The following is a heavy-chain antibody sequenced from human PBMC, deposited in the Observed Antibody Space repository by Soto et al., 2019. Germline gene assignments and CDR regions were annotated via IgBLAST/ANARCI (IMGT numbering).Heavy chain of an antibody. V-gene: IGHV1-8*01. CDR1: GYTFTSYD. J-gene: IGHJ3*02. CDR3: ARVLGSGWYLLDAFDI. Sequence: QVQLVQSGAEVKKPGASVKVSCKASGYTFTSYDINWVRQATGQGLEWMGWMDPSSGNTGYAQKFQGRVTMTRNTSISTDYMELSSLRSEDTAVYYCARVLGSGWYLLDAFDIWGQGTMVTVSS. D-gene: IGHD6-19*01. CDR2: MDPSSGNT.